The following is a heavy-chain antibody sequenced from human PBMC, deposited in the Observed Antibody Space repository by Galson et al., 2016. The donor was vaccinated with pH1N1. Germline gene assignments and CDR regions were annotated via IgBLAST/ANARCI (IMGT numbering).Heavy chain of an antibody. CDR3: ATGHYYETSGYAADY. J-gene: IGHJ4*02. Sequence: SVKVSCKASGYSFANFGINWVRQAPGQGLDWMGWISPYNGNTDYAQRFQGRLTMTTDRSTSTAYMHLEGLTSDDTAVYYCATGHYYETSGYAADYWGQGTLVTVSS. D-gene: IGHD3-22*01. CDR1: GYSFANFG. CDR2: ISPYNGNT. V-gene: IGHV1-18*01.